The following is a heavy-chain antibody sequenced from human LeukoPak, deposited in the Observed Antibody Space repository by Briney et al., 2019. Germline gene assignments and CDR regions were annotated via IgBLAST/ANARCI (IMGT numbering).Heavy chain of an antibody. Sequence: PGGSLRLSCAASGFTFSSYEMNWVRQAPGKGLEWVSYISSSGSTIYYADSVKGRFTISRDNAKNTLYLQMNSLRADDMAVYYCARGNSGYRNFDYWGQGTLVTVSS. CDR3: ARGNSGYRNFDY. CDR1: GFTFSSYE. D-gene: IGHD5-12*01. V-gene: IGHV3-48*03. J-gene: IGHJ4*02. CDR2: ISSSGSTI.